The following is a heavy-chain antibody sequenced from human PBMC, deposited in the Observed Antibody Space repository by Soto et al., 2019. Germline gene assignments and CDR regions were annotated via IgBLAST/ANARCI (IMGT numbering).Heavy chain of an antibody. CDR3: ARWGDNKVFDY. V-gene: IGHV3-33*01. Sequence: QVQLVESGGGLVQPGRSRRLSCGAPGFTFSSNGMHWVRQAPGKGLEWVAVIWYDGTNKYYADSVKGRFTISRDNSRNTVSLQMNSLRVEDTAVYYCARWGDNKVFDYWGQGTLVSVSS. D-gene: IGHD3-10*01. CDR1: GFTFSSNG. J-gene: IGHJ4*02. CDR2: IWYDGTNK.